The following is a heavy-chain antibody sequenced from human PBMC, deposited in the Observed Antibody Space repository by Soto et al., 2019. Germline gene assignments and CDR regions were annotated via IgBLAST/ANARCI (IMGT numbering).Heavy chain of an antibody. CDR1: EFTFSTYW. CDR3: GRGLYTGSPHFVY. V-gene: IGHV3-7*05. Sequence: PGGSLRLSCAASEFTFSTYWMTWVRQAPGKGLEWVANIEGDGNEKNYVDSVKGRFTVSRDNAKRSLYLQMNSLRVEDTAVYYCGRGLYTGSPHFVYWGKGTLVTVSS. CDR2: IEGDGNEK. D-gene: IGHD1-1*01. J-gene: IGHJ4*02.